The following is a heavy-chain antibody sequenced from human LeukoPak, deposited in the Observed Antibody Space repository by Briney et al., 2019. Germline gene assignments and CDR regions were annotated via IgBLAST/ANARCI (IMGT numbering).Heavy chain of an antibody. D-gene: IGHD3-10*01. V-gene: IGHV3-9*01. CDR3: AKDLKGDFDY. CDR1: GFTFDDYA. Sequence: PGRSLRLSCAASGFTFDDYAMHWVRQAPGKGLEWVSGISWNSGSIGYADSVKGRFTISRDNAKNSPYLQMNSLRAEDTALYYCAKDLKGDFDYWGQGTLVTVSS. CDR2: ISWNSGSI. J-gene: IGHJ4*02.